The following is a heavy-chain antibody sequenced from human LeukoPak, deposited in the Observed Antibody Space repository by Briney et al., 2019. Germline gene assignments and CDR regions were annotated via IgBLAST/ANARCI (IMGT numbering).Heavy chain of an antibody. Sequence: GRSLRLSCTVSGFTFGDYAMSWVRQAPGKGLEWVGFIRSKAYGGTTEYAASVKGRFTISRDGSKSIAYLQIDRLKTEDTAVYYCTRDPRGSYGPDAFDIWGQGTMVTVSS. D-gene: IGHD1-26*01. CDR2: IRSKAYGGTT. J-gene: IGHJ3*02. CDR1: GFTFGDYA. V-gene: IGHV3-49*04. CDR3: TRDPRGSYGPDAFDI.